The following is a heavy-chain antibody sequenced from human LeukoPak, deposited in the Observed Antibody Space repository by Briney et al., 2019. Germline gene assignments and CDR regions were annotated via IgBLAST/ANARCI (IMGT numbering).Heavy chain of an antibody. J-gene: IGHJ4*02. V-gene: IGHV3-30*02. CDR3: AKDRDYYDSSGYYYDYFDY. Sequence: PVGSLRLSCAASVFTFCSYGMHCVREAPGKGLEWGAFIRYDGSNKYYADSVKGRFTISRDNSKNTLYLQMNSLRPEDTAVYYCAKDRDYYDSSGYYYDYFDYWGQGTLVTVSS. CDR1: VFTFCSYG. D-gene: IGHD3-22*01. CDR2: IRYDGSNK.